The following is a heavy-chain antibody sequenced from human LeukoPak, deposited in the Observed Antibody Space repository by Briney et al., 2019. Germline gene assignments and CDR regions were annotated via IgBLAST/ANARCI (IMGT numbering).Heavy chain of an antibody. CDR1: GGSISSSSYY. J-gene: IGHJ4*02. D-gene: IGHD3-3*01. V-gene: IGHV4-39*01. Sequence: SETLSLTCTVSGGSISSSSYYWGWLRQPPGKGLEWIGSIYYSGSTYYNPSLKSRVTISVDTSKNQFSLKLSSVTAADTAVCYCARHLYYDFWSGYPYYFDYWGQGTLVTVSS. CDR2: IYYSGST. CDR3: ARHLYYDFWSGYPYYFDY.